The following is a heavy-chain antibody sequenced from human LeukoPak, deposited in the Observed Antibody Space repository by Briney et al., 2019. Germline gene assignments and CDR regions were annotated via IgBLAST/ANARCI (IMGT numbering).Heavy chain of an antibody. CDR2: ISAYNGNT. CDR1: GYTFTSYG. J-gene: IGHJ6*03. V-gene: IGHV1-18*01. D-gene: IGHD1-26*01. Sequence: ASVKVSCKASGYTFTSYGISWVRQAPGQGLEWMGWISAYNGNTNYAQKLQGRVTMTTDTSTSTAYMELRSLRSDDTAVYYCARGSNSGSYPWAYYYYMDVWGKGTTVTVSS. CDR3: ARGSNSGSYPWAYYYYMDV.